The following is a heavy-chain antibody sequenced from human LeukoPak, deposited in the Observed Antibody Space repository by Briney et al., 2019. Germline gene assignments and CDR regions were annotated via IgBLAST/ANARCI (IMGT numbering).Heavy chain of an antibody. CDR3: ATLGYHYYYGMDV. Sequence: SETLSLTCAVYGGSFSGYYWSWIRQPPGKGLEWIGEINHSGSTNYNPSLKSRVTISVDTSKNQFSLKLSSVTAADTAVYYCATLGYHYYYGMDVWGQGTTVTVSS. CDR1: GGSFSGYY. CDR2: INHSGST. V-gene: IGHV4-34*01. D-gene: IGHD3-16*01. J-gene: IGHJ6*02.